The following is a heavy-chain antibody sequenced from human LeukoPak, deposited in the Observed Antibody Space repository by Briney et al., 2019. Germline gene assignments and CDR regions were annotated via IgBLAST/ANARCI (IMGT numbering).Heavy chain of an antibody. J-gene: IGHJ4*02. CDR3: AKKGRDTAMVPRLPPYYFDY. CDR2: ISGSGST. D-gene: IGHD5-18*01. V-gene: IGHV3-23*01. Sequence: GGSLRLSCAASGFTFSSYAMSWVRQAPGKGLEWVSAISGSGSTYYADSVKGRFTISRDNSKNTLYLQMNSLRAEDTAVYYCAKKGRDTAMVPRLPPYYFDYWGQGTLVTVSS. CDR1: GFTFSSYA.